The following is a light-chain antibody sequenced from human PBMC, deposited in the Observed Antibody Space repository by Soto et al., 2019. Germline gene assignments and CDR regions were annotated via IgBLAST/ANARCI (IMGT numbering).Light chain of an antibody. J-gene: IGKJ1*01. CDR3: QQYGSSRT. CDR2: VAS. Sequence: EIVLTQSPGTLSLSPGERATLSCRASQSVSSSYVAWYQQKPGQAPRLLIYVASSRATGIPDRFSGSGSGTDFTLTISRLEPEDFEVYYCQQYGSSRTFGQGTKVDIK. CDR1: QSVSSSY. V-gene: IGKV3-20*01.